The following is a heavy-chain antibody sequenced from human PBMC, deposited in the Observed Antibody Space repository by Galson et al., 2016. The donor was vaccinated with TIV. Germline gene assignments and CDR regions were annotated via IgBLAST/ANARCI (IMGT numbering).Heavy chain of an antibody. D-gene: IGHD2-15*01. V-gene: IGHV3-9*01. CDR3: ARITVGGIWNAIDI. CDR1: GFTFDDYA. J-gene: IGHJ3*02. CDR2: MSPNGDDI. Sequence: SLRLSCAASGFTFDDYAMHWVRQVPGKGLEWVSGMSPNGDDIGYADSVKGRFIISRDNAQSSLYLQMSSLRAEDTAFYYCARITVGGIWNAIDIWGQGTMVSVSP.